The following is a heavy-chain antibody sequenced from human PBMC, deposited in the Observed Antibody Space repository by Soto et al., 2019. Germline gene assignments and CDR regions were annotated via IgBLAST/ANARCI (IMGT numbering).Heavy chain of an antibody. CDR2: IWYDGSNT. V-gene: IGHV3-33*01. CDR3: ARDQLYSSSWFDE. J-gene: IGHJ4*02. Sequence: GGSLRLSCAASGFTFSSYGMHWVRQAPGKGLDWVAVIWYDGSNTYYADSVKGRFTISRDNSKNTLYLQMNSLRAEDTAVYYCARDQLYSSSWFDEWGQGTLVTVSS. CDR1: GFTFSSYG. D-gene: IGHD6-13*01.